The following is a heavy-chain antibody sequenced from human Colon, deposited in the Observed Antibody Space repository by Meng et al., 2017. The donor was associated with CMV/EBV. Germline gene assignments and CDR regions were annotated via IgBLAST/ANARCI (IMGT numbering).Heavy chain of an antibody. V-gene: IGHV1-18*01. CDR2: ISGSTGYT. CDR1: GYTFTSYG. Sequence: QVHLVQSGVEVKEPGSSVLVSCRSSGYTFTSYGINWVRQAPGQGLEWMGWISGSTGYTNRAQKFQGRVTMTTDTSTSTAYLALTSLTSNDTAVYYCARGRPNWSGVLDYWGQGTLVTVSS. J-gene: IGHJ4*02. D-gene: IGHD1-1*01. CDR3: ARGRPNWSGVLDY.